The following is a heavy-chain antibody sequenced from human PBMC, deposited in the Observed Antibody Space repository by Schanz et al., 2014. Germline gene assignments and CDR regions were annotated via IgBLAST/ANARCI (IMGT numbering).Heavy chain of an antibody. J-gene: IGHJ3*02. CDR2: ISSSGGHI. CDR3: AKVGPYSGSLGAFDI. D-gene: IGHD1-26*01. V-gene: IGHV3-21*02. CDR1: GFTFSSYG. Sequence: VQLVESGGGVVQPGRSLRLSCAASGFTFSSYGMNWVRQAPGKGLEWVSSISSSGGHIYYADSVKGRFTITRDIAKNSLSLQMNSLRAEDSAVYYCAKVGPYSGSLGAFDIWGQGTMVTVSS.